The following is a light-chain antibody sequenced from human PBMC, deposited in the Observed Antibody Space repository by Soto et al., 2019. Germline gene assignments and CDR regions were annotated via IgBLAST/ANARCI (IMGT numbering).Light chain of an antibody. Sequence: EIIFTQSPDTLSLSPGERATLSCRASQTVSSNYLAWCQQRPGQAPRLLIYGASTRAAGIPDRFSGSGSGTDFTLTISRLGPEDFAVYYCQQYTDWPLTFGQGTKVDI. J-gene: IGKJ1*01. CDR3: QQYTDWPLT. V-gene: IGKV3-20*01. CDR2: GAS. CDR1: QTVSSNY.